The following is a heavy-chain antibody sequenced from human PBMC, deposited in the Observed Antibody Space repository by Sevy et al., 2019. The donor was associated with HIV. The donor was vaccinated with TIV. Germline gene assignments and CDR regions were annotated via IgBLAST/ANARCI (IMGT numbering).Heavy chain of an antibody. V-gene: IGHV3-11*06. CDR1: GFTFSDYY. D-gene: IGHD6-6*01. CDR2: ISSSSSYT. Sequence: GGSLRLSCAASGFTFSDYYMSWIRQAPGKGLEWVSYISSSSSYTNYADSVKGRFTISRDNAKNSLYLQMNSLRAEDTAVHYCARAYSSSSGGMDVWGQGTTVTVSS. CDR3: ARAYSSSSGGMDV. J-gene: IGHJ6*02.